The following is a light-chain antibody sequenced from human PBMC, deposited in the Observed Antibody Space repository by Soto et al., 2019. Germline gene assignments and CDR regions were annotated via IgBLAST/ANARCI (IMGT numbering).Light chain of an antibody. CDR2: EVN. CDR1: SSDFGGYNY. CDR3: SSYAGSSNV. J-gene: IGLJ1*01. V-gene: IGLV2-8*01. Sequence: QSVLTQPPSASGSPGQSVAISCTGTSSDFGGYNYVSWYQQHPGKAPKLMIYEVNKRPSGVPDHFSGSKSGNTASLTVSGLQAADEADYYCSSYAGSSNVFGTGTKVTVL.